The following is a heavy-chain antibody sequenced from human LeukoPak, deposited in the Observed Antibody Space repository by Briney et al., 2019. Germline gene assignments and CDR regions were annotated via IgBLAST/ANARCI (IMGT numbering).Heavy chain of an antibody. D-gene: IGHD6-19*01. CDR3: AKERSSGWPFDY. CDR1: GFTFSDSE. J-gene: IGHJ4*02. Sequence: QSGGSLRLSCAASGFTFSDSEMNWVRQAPGKGLEWVSYISGTASTTYYADSVKGRFTISRDNSKNTVYLQMNSLRADDTAVYYCAKERSSGWPFDYWGQGTLVTVSS. CDR2: ISGTASTT. V-gene: IGHV3-23*01.